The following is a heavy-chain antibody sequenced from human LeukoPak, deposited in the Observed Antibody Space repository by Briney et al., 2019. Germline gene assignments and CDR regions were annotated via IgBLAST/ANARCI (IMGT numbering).Heavy chain of an antibody. CDR2: IGISAGST. CDR3: AKDRWVITMGEGLGF. D-gene: IGHD3-16*01. V-gene: IGHV3-23*01. J-gene: IGHJ3*01. CDR1: GSTFDNYA. Sequence: GGSLRLSCAASGSTFDNYAVSWVRQAPGKGLEWVSTIGISAGSTSSADAVKGRFTFSRDNSKKTVILQMNRLRVEDTAVYYCAKDRWVITMGEGLGFWCQGTKVAVSS.